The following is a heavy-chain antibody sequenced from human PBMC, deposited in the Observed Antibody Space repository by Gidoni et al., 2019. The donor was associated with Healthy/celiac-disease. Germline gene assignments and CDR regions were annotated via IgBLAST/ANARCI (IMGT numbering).Heavy chain of an antibody. CDR1: GYPLTRYG. V-gene: IGHV1-18*01. J-gene: IGHJ2*01. CDR3: ARTIVGAIRRYWYFDL. CDR2: ISAYNGNT. D-gene: IGHD1-26*01. Sequence: QVQLVQSGAEVKKPGASVKVSCKASGYPLTRYGISWVRQAPGQGLEWMGWISAYNGNTNYAQKLQGRVTMTTDTSTSTAYMELRSLRSDDTAVYYCARTIVGAIRRYWYFDLWGRGTLVTVSS.